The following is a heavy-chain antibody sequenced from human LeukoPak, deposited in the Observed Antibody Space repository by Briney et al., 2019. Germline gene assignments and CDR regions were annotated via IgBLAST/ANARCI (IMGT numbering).Heavy chain of an antibody. CDR1: GFTFHNYA. J-gene: IGHJ4*02. CDR2: TSGDGITT. V-gene: IGHV3-43*02. D-gene: IGHD5/OR15-5a*01. CDR3: ARDHVYGGADY. Sequence: GGSLRLSCAASGFTFHNYAIHWVRQAPGKGLEWVSLTSGDGITTYFADSVKGGFTISRDNRKSSLFLQMNSLRTEDTALYYCARDHVYGGADYWGQGTLVTVSA.